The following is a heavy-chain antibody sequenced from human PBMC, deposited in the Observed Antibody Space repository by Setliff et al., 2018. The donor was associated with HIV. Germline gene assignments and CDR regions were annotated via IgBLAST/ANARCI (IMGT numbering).Heavy chain of an antibody. CDR3: ARDLDPYLAMAV. CDR2: VGCWGTCT. V-gene: IGHV3-23*01. Sequence: GGSLRLSCAGSGFTVNSGAMNWVRQAPGKGLEWVSTVGCWGTCTYFADSVKGRFTISADTSKNTLYLQMTRLSAEDTAVYYCARDLDPYLAMAVWGQGTTVTVSS. CDR1: GFTVNSGA. J-gene: IGHJ6*02.